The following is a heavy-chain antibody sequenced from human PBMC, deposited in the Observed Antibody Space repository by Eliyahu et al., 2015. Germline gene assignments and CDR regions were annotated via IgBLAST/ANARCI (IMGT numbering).Heavy chain of an antibody. Sequence: SYSMNWVRQAPGKGLEWVSSISSSSSYIYYADSVKGRFTISRDNAKNSLYLQMNSLRAEDTAVYYCARDLVGYDILTGYYGYWGQGTLVTVSS. V-gene: IGHV3-21*01. D-gene: IGHD3-9*01. CDR2: ISSSSSYI. CDR3: ARDLVGYDILTGYYGY. J-gene: IGHJ4*02. CDR1: SYS.